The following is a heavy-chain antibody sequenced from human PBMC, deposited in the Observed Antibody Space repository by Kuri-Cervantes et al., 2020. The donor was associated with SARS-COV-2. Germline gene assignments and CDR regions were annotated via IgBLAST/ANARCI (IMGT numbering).Heavy chain of an antibody. CDR1: GYTFTGYY. V-gene: IGHV1-2*02. D-gene: IGHD3-16*02. Sequence: ASVKVSCKASGYTFTGYYMHWVRQATGQGLEWMGWINPNSGGTNYAQKFQGRVTMTRDTSISTAYMELSRLRSDDTAVYYCARGDYVWGSYRYYMDVWGKGTTVTVSS. CDR2: INPNSGGT. CDR3: ARGDYVWGSYRYYMDV. J-gene: IGHJ6*03.